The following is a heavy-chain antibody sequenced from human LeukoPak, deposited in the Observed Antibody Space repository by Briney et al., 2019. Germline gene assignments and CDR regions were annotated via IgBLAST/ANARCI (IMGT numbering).Heavy chain of an antibody. CDR2: ISTGSSTI. CDR3: ARDLFDFYTWGSYGSFDI. J-gene: IGHJ3*02. Sequence: GGSLRLSCAASGFTFSSYEMNWVRQAPGKGLEWVSYISTGSSTIYYANSVKGRFTISRGNAKNSLYLQMNSLRAEDTAVYYCARDLFDFYTWGSYGSFDIWGQGTMVTVSS. CDR1: GFTFSSYE. V-gene: IGHV3-48*03. D-gene: IGHD3-16*01.